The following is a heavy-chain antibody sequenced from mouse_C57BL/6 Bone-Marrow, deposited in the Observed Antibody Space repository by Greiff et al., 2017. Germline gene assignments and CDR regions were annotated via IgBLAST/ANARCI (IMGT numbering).Heavy chain of an antibody. V-gene: IGHV1-69*01. CDR3: ARDYYGSPWYFDV. D-gene: IGHD1-1*01. J-gene: IGHJ1*03. Sequence: QVQLQQPGAELVMPGASVKLSCKASGYTFTSYWMPWVKQRPGQGLEWIGEIDPSDSYTNYNQKFKGKSTLTVDKSSSTAYMQLSSLTSEDSAVYYCARDYYGSPWYFDVWGTGTTVTVSS. CDR1: GYTFTSYW. CDR2: IDPSDSYT.